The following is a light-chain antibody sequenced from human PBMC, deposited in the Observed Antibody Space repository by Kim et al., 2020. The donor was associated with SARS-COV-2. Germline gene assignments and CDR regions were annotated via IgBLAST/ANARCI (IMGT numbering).Light chain of an antibody. CDR2: EDD. Sequence: NFMLTQPLSVSESPGKTVTISCTRSSGSIDDNDVQWYQQRPGGVPTAVIYEDDQRPSGVSDRFSGSIDNSSNSASLTISGLKTEDEADYYCQSYNRSNVVFGGGTQLTVL. CDR3: QSYNRSNVV. CDR1: SGSIDDND. J-gene: IGLJ2*01. V-gene: IGLV6-57*04.